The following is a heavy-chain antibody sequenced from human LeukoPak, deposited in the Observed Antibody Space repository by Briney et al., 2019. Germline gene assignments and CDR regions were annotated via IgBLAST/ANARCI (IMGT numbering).Heavy chain of an antibody. CDR2: INQDGSET. CDR1: GFTPIHYW. J-gene: IGHJ4*02. D-gene: IGHD5-12*01. CDR3: ARDSPVGGYVPCYSDY. Sequence: QPGGSLRLSCALSGFTPIHYWMTWVRQAPGKGLEWVANINQDGSETFYVDSVEGRFTISRDNAKNSLHLQMNSLRAEDTAVYYCARDSPVGGYVPCYSDYWGQGTLVTVSP. V-gene: IGHV3-7*01.